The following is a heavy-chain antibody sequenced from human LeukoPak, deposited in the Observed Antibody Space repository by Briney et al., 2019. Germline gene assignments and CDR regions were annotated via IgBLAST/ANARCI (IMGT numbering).Heavy chain of an antibody. J-gene: IGHJ4*02. CDR1: GFTFSSYT. Sequence: PGGSLRLSCAASGFTFSSYTMNWVRQAPGKGLEWVSSISSSSSYIYYADSVKGRFTISRDNAKSSLFLQMNSLRAEDTAVYYCAREGRSSGWYYFDYWGQGTLVTVSS. D-gene: IGHD6-19*01. CDR3: AREGRSSGWYYFDY. V-gene: IGHV3-21*01. CDR2: ISSSSSYI.